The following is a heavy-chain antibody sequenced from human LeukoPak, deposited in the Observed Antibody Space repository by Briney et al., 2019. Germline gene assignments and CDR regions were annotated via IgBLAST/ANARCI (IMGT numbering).Heavy chain of an antibody. V-gene: IGHV6-1*01. CDR3: ARRLTQYDCFDP. Sequence: SQTLSLTCAISGDSVPSNSVTWNWIRQSPSRGLEWLGRTYYRSTWYNDYAVSVRGRITVNPDTSKNQFSLHLNSVTPEDTAVYYCARRLTQYDCFDPWGQGILVAVSS. CDR2: TYYRSTWYN. CDR1: GDSVPSNSVT. D-gene: IGHD2-2*01. J-gene: IGHJ5*02.